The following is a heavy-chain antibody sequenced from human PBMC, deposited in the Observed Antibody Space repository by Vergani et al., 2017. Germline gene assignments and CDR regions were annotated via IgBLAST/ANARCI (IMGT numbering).Heavy chain of an antibody. CDR3: ARRSGIVYDIFSGTQYFFDC. J-gene: IGHJ4*02. CDR1: GGSISSGGYY. CDR2: ISYNGNT. Sequence: QVQLQESGPGLVKPSQTLSLTCTVSGGSISSGGYYWSWIRQHPGKGLEWIGYISYNGNTYYNPSLKSRVTISVDTSNNHFSLRLNSLTAADTAVYYCARRSGIVYDIFSGTQYFFDCWGQGTLVTVSS. V-gene: IGHV4-31*03. D-gene: IGHD3-9*01.